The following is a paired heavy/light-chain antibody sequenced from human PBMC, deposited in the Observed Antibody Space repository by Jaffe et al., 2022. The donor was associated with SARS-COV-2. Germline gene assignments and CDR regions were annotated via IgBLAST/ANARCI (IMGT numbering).Heavy chain of an antibody. CDR3: AREVHDSTSPHWYFDL. Sequence: EVQLVESGGGLVQPGGSLRLSCEASGFTFSNYDMHWVRQATGKGLEWVSAIGTGGDTYYPDSVKGRFTISRENAKNSLYLQMNSLRAGDTAVYYCAREVHDSTSPHWYFDLWGRGTLVTVS. J-gene: IGHJ2*01. CDR1: GFTFSNYD. V-gene: IGHV3-13*01. CDR2: IGTGGDT. D-gene: IGHD3-3*01.
Light chain of an antibody. J-gene: IGKJ3*01. CDR2: DAS. V-gene: IGKV3-20*01. CDR1: QSVSSSH. Sequence: EIVLTQSPGTLSLSPGERATLSCRASQSVSSSHLGWYQQKPGQAPRLLIYDASSRATGIPDRFSGSGSGTDFTLTISRLEPEDFAVYYCQQYGSLRATFGPGTKVDIK. CDR3: QQYGSLRAT.